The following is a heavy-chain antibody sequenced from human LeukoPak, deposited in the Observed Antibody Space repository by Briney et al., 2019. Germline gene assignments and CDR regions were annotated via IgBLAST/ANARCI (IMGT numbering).Heavy chain of an antibody. CDR3: ARHRYYYGSGSPHPLLDFDY. CDR1: GGSISSSSYY. D-gene: IGHD3-10*01. CDR2: ISYSGST. J-gene: IGHJ4*02. Sequence: SETLSLTCTVSGGSISSSSYYWGWIRQPPGKGLEWIVSISYSGSTYYSPSLKSRITISADTSKNQFSLKLSSVTAADTAVYYCARHRYYYGSGSPHPLLDFDYWGQGTLVTVSS. V-gene: IGHV4-39*01.